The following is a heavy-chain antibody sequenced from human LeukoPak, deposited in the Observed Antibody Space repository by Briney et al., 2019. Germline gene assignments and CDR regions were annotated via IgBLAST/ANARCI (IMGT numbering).Heavy chain of an antibody. J-gene: IGHJ4*02. CDR1: GFNLNSRW. D-gene: IGHD6-13*01. V-gene: IGHV3-7*01. CDR3: ATRSSHTSSWYVYLFWDY. CDR2: INQDGSEK. Sequence: PGGSLRLSCVASGFNLNSRWMDWVRQAPGKGLEWVANINQDGSEKNYVDSVKGRFTISRDNAKNSLYLQMNSLRAEDTAVYYCATRSSHTSSWYVYLFWDYWGQGALVTVSS.